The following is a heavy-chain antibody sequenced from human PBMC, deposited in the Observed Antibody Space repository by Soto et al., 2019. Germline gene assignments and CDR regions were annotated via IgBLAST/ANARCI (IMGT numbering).Heavy chain of an antibody. V-gene: IGHV1-69*13. D-gene: IGHD3-22*01. CDR3: ARGRQKGAVGVYYYGMDV. CDR1: GGTFSSYA. CDR2: IIPIFGTA. Sequence: SVKVSCKASGGTFSSYAISWVRQAPGQGLEWMGGIIPIFGTANYAQKFQGRVTITADESTSTAYMELSSLRSEDTAVYYCARGRQKGAVGVYYYGMDVWGQGTTVTVSS. J-gene: IGHJ6*02.